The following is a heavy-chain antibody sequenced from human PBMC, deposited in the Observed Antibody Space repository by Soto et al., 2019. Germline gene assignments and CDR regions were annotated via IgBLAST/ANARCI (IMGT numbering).Heavy chain of an antibody. D-gene: IGHD2-15*01. Sequence: EVQLVESGGGLVKPGGSLRLSCAASGFSFSTYSMNWVRQAPGKGLEWVSSISSGSSYIYYADSVKGRFTISRDNAKNSLYLQMNSLRAEDTAMYYCPRSMTPDYWGQGTLVTVSS. CDR1: GFSFSTYS. CDR2: ISSGSSYI. V-gene: IGHV3-21*01. J-gene: IGHJ4*02. CDR3: PRSMTPDY.